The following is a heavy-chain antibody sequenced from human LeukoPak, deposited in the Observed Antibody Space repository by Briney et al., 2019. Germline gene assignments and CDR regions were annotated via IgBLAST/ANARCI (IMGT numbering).Heavy chain of an antibody. D-gene: IGHD3-10*01. J-gene: IGHJ5*02. CDR2: INPNSGGT. CDR3: ARGGADYGSGGHWFDP. V-gene: IGHV1-2*04. CDR1: GYTFTGYY. Sequence: ASVKVSCKASGYTFTGYYMHWVRQAPGQGLEWMGWINPNSGGTNYAQKFQGWVTMTRDTSISTAYMELSRLRSDDTAVYYCARGGADYGSGGHWFDPWGQGTLVTVSS.